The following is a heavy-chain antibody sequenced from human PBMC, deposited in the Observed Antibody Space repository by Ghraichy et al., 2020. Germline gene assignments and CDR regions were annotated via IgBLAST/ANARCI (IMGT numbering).Heavy chain of an antibody. V-gene: IGHV3-23*01. D-gene: IGHD3-22*01. J-gene: IGHJ4*02. Sequence: GGSLRLSCAASGFTFSSYAMSWVRQAPGKGLEWVSAISGSGGSTYYADSVKGRFTISRDNSKNTLYLQMNSLRAEDTAVYYCAKDAAALRITMIVVASYFDYWGQGTLVTVSS. CDR2: ISGSGGST. CDR3: AKDAAALRITMIVVASYFDY. CDR1: GFTFSSYA.